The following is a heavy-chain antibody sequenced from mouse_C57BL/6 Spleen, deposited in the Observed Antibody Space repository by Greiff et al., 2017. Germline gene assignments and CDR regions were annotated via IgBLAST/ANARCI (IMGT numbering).Heavy chain of an antibody. D-gene: IGHD1-2*01. Sequence: DVKLVESGGGLVKPGGSLKLSCAASGFTFSDYGMHWVRQAPEKGLEWVAYISSGSSTIYYADTVKGRFTISRDNAKNTLFLQMNTLRSEDTAMYYCAKCHYAPMDYWGQGTSVTVSS. CDR1: GFTFSDYG. J-gene: IGHJ4*01. CDR2: ISSGSSTI. V-gene: IGHV5-17*01. CDR3: AKCHYAPMDY.